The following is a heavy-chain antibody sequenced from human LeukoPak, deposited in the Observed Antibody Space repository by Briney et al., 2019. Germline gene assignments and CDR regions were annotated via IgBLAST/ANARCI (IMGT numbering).Heavy chain of an antibody. Sequence: SETLSLTCTVSGGSINGYYWSLIRQPPGKGLEWIGYIYYSGSTNYNPSLKSRVTISIDTSKNQFSLKLTSVTAADTAVYYCARGEALYSNYGFDYWGQGTLVTVS. CDR2: IYYSGST. CDR1: GGSINGYY. CDR3: ARGEALYSNYGFDY. V-gene: IGHV4-59*01. D-gene: IGHD4-11*01. J-gene: IGHJ4*02.